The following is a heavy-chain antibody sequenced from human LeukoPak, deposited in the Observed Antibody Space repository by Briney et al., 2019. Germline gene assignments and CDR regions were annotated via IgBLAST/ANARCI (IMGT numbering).Heavy chain of an antibody. J-gene: IGHJ4*02. CDR1: GFTSSSYS. CDR2: ISSSSSTI. Sequence: GGSLRLSCAASGFTSSSYSMNWGRQAPGKGLEWVSYISSSSSTIYYADSVKGRFTISRDNAKNSLYLQMNSLRAEDTAVYYCARGEKQQLPTYYFDYWGQGTLVTVYS. V-gene: IGHV3-48*01. CDR3: ARGEKQQLPTYYFDY. D-gene: IGHD6-13*01.